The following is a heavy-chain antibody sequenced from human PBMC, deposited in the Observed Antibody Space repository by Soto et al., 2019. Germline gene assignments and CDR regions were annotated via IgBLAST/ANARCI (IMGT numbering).Heavy chain of an antibody. CDR2: IYYSGST. CDR1: GGSSSSGDYY. V-gene: IGHV4-31*03. J-gene: IGHJ4*02. D-gene: IGHD6-19*01. CDR3: ARTYSSGWYGSRYLDY. Sequence: SEPLSLTCTVSGGSSSSGDYYWSWIRQHPGKGLEWIGYIYYSGSTHYNPSLKSRVTISIDTSKNQFSLKLSSVTAADTAVYYCARTYSSGWYGSRYLDYWGQGTLVTVSS.